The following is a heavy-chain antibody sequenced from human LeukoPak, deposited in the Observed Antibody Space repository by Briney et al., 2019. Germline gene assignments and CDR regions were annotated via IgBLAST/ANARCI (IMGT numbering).Heavy chain of an antibody. V-gene: IGHV3-20*04. CDR2: INWNGGNT. Sequence: GGSLSLSCAASGFTFSSYWMQWVRQAPGKGLEWVPGINWNGGNTGYADSVKGRFTISRDNAKNSLYLQMNSLRAEDTALYYCARAYSGYENYYYYYYMDVWGKGTTVTVSS. CDR3: ARAYSGYENYYYYYYMDV. CDR1: GFTFSSYW. D-gene: IGHD5-12*01. J-gene: IGHJ6*03.